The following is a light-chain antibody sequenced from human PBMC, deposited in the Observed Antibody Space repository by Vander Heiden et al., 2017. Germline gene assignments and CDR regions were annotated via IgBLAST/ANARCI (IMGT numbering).Light chain of an antibody. CDR2: KAS. CDR1: QSIGDW. V-gene: IGKV1-5*03. CDR3: QQYKTYST. Sequence: DIQITQSPSSLSASIGDTVSITCRASQSIGDWLAWYQQKPGKARKLLISKASSSESGVPPRFSGSGSGAEFTLTISYLQPDDFATYYCQQYKTYSTFGQGTKVEVK. J-gene: IGKJ1*01.